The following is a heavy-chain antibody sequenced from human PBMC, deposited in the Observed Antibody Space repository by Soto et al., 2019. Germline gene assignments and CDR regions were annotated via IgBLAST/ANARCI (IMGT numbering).Heavy chain of an antibody. J-gene: IGHJ4*02. CDR1: GFTFSSYA. V-gene: IGHV3-30-3*01. CDR3: ARAVGSSGSYLND. Sequence: GSLRLSCAASGFTFSSYAMHWVRQAPGKGLEWVAVISYDGSNKYYADSVKGRFTISRDNSKNTLYLQMNSLRAEDTAVYYCARAVGSSGSYLNDWGKGTLVTVSS. D-gene: IGHD1-26*01. CDR2: ISYDGSNK.